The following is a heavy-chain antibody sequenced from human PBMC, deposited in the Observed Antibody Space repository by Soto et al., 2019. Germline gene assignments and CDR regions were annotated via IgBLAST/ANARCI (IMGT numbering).Heavy chain of an antibody. CDR3: ARDLRIAVAGDHFYYYYFMDV. CDR1: GYTFTSYG. J-gene: IGHJ6*03. Sequence: ASVKVSCKASGYTFTSYGISWVRQAPGQGLEWMGWISAYNGNTNYAQKLQGRVTMTTDTSTSKAYMELRSLRSDDTAVYYCARDLRIAVAGDHFYYYYFMDVWGKVTTVTVSS. D-gene: IGHD6-19*01. CDR2: ISAYNGNT. V-gene: IGHV1-18*01.